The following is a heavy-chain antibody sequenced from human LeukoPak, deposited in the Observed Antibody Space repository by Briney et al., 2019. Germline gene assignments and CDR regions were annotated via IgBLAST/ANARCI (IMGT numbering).Heavy chain of an antibody. J-gene: IGHJ5*02. CDR2: ISGTGTNT. Sequence: GRSLRLSCAVSGFTFSNYAMSWVRQAPGKGLEWVSSISGTGTNTYYADSVKGRFTISGDNSKNTLYLQMNSLRAEDTAVYSCARYPAYGSGRNWFDPWGQGTLVTVSS. CDR1: GFTFSNYA. CDR3: ARYPAYGSGRNWFDP. D-gene: IGHD3-10*01. V-gene: IGHV3-23*01.